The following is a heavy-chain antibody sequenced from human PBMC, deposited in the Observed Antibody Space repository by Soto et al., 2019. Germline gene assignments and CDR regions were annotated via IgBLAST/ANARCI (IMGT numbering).Heavy chain of an antibody. J-gene: IGHJ5*01. CDR3: AKEGGYGDYASENWFDS. D-gene: IGHD4-17*01. Sequence: EVQLVESGGGLVQPGGSLRLSCAASGFTFFAYWIHWVRQVPGKGLVWVSRINSDGSHTSYADSVRGRFTISRDNSKNPVYLQMNNLTAEDTAVYYCAKEGGYGDYASENWFDSWGQGSLVTVSS. CDR2: INSDGSHT. CDR1: GFTFFAYW. V-gene: IGHV3-74*01.